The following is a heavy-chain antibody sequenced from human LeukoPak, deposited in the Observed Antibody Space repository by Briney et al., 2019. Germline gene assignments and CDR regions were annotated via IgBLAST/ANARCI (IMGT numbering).Heavy chain of an antibody. Sequence: QPGGSLRLSCAASGFTFSSYWMSWVRQAPGKGLEWVSGISGSGGNTYYADSVKGRFTISRDNSKNTLFLQMNSLRAEDTAVYFCAKKSWDNWSDPWGQGTLVTVSS. CDR1: GFTFSSYW. CDR2: ISGSGGNT. CDR3: AKKSWDNWSDP. D-gene: IGHD6-13*01. J-gene: IGHJ5*02. V-gene: IGHV3-23*01.